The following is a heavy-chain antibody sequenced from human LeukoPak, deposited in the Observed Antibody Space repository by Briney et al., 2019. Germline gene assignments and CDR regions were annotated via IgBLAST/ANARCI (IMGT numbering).Heavy chain of an antibody. CDR1: GGSLRNYA. CDR2: IISLLGTT. J-gene: IGHJ5*02. CDR3: ANSSTTLNVFGP. V-gene: IGHV1-69*05. D-gene: IGHD2-2*01. Sequence: SVKVSCATSGGSLRNYAMNWVRQAPGQGLEWVGAIISLLGTTRYAQTVQGRVTITTDDAANTAYMEMNSLRSADTAVNFYANSSTTLNVFGPWGQGTLVTVSS.